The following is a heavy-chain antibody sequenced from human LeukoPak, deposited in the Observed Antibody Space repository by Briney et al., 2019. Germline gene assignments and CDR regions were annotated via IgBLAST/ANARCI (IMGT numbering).Heavy chain of an antibody. Sequence: ASVNVSCKSSGYTFTSYDINWLRQPTGQGLEWMGWMNPNSGNTGYAQKFHGRVTMTRNTSISTNYMELSSLRSEDTAVYYCARGWGQWGLAWGFDIWGQGTMVTVSS. V-gene: IGHV1-8*01. J-gene: IGHJ3*02. CDR1: GYTFTSYD. CDR2: MNPNSGNT. D-gene: IGHD1-26*01. CDR3: ARGWGQWGLAWGFDI.